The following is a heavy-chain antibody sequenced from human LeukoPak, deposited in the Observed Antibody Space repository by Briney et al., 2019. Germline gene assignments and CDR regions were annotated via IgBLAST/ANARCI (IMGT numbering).Heavy chain of an antibody. CDR2: IYYSGST. Sequence: SETLSLTCTVSGGSISSYYWSWIRQPPGKGLEWIGYIYYSGSTNYNPSLKSRVTISVDTSKNQFSLKLSSVAAADTAVYYCASLRESGSYPGAFDIWGQGTMVTVSS. CDR3: ASLRESGSYPGAFDI. V-gene: IGHV4-59*08. CDR1: GGSISSYY. J-gene: IGHJ3*02. D-gene: IGHD1-26*01.